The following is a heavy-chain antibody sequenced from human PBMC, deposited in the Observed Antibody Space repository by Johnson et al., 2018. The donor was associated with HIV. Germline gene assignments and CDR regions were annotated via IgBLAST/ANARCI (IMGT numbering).Heavy chain of an antibody. CDR3: AKDRGYGGNLDAFDI. V-gene: IGHV3-30-3*01. Sequence: VQLVESGGGLVQPGGSLRLSCAASGFTFSSYAMHWVRQAPGKGLEWVAVISYDGSNKYYADSVKGRFTISRDNSKNTLYLQMNSLRAEDTAVYYCAKDRGYGGNLDAFDIWGQGTMVTVSS. CDR2: ISYDGSNK. CDR1: GFTFSSYA. J-gene: IGHJ3*02. D-gene: IGHD4-23*01.